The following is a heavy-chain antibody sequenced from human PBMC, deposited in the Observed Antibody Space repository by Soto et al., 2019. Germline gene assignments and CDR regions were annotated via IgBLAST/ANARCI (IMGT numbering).Heavy chain of an antibody. CDR1: GFTFSNAW. Sequence: GGSLRLSCAASGFTFSNAWMKWVRQAPGKGLEWVGRIKSKTDGGTTDYAAPVKGRFTISRDDSKNTLYLQMNSLKTEDTAVYYCTTDNPSLYGMDVWGQGTTVTVSS. CDR3: TTDNPSLYGMDV. CDR2: IKSKTDGGTT. V-gene: IGHV3-15*07. J-gene: IGHJ6*02.